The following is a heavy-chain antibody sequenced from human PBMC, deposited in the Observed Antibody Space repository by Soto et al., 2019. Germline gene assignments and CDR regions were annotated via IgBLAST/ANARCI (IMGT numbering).Heavy chain of an antibody. Sequence: TLAFTCAVSGGSISSGGYSWSWIRQPPGKGLEWIGYIYHSGSTYYNPSLKSRVTISVDRSKNQFSLKLSSVTAADTAVYYCARVPDRWGQGTLVTVS. CDR1: GGSISSGGYS. V-gene: IGHV4-30-2*01. J-gene: IGHJ5*02. CDR2: IYHSGST. CDR3: ARVPDR. D-gene: IGHD2-2*01.